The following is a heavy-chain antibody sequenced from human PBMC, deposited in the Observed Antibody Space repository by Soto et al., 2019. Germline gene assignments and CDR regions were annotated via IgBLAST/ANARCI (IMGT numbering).Heavy chain of an antibody. CDR2: MNPNSGNT. CDR1: GYTFQTYD. J-gene: IGHJ4*02. CDR3: ASRDRGDY. D-gene: IGHD3-10*01. V-gene: IGHV1-8*02. Sequence: GASVKVSCKAPGYTFQTYDIIWVRQATGQGLEWMGWMNPNSGNTGYAQKFQGGVTMTRNTSISTAYMELSSLRSEDTAVYYCASRDRGDYWGQGTLVTVSS.